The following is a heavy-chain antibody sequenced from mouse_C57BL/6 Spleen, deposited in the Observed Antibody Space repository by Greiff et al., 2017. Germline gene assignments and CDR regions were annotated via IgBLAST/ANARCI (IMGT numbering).Heavy chain of an antibody. CDR1: GFNIKDDY. J-gene: IGHJ3*01. V-gene: IGHV14-4*01. CDR3: TSPHWFAY. Sequence: QLKQSGAELVRPGASVKLSCTASGFNIKDDYMHWVKQRPEQGLEWIGWIVPENGDTEYASKFQGKATITADTSSNTAYLQLSSLTSEDTAVYYCTSPHWFAYWGQGTLVTVSA. CDR2: IVPENGDT.